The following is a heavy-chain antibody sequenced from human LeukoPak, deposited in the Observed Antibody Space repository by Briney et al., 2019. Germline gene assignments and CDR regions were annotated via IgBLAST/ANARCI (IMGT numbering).Heavy chain of an antibody. V-gene: IGHV2-5*02. CDR2: LYWDEDK. CDR3: ARSPYYDILTGSRGTFDY. Sequence: SGPTLVNPTQTLTLTCTFTGFSFTTSGVGVGWIRQPPVKALEWLAVLYWDEDKRYRPSLKSRLTITKDTSKNQVVLTMTNMDPVDTATYYCARSPYYDILTGSRGTFDYWGRGILVTVSS. J-gene: IGHJ4*02. D-gene: IGHD3-9*01. CDR1: GFSFTTSGVG.